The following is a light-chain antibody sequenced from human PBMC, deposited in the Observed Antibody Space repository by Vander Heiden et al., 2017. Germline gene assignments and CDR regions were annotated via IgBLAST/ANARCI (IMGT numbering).Light chain of an antibody. CDR2: EAS. V-gene: IGKV1-5*03. CDR3: QHRRT. J-gene: IGKJ1*01. CDR1: ESIGNR. Sequence: DIQTTQSPSTLSASVGDRVTITCRASESIGNRLAWYQQKPGRAPELLMYEASRLQSGVTSRFSGSGSGTVFTLTISSLQPDDFATYYCQHRRTFGQGTRVEIK.